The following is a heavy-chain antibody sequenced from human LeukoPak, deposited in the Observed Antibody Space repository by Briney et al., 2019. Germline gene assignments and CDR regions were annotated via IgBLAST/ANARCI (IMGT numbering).Heavy chain of an antibody. Sequence: PSETLSLTCTVSGDSLNTYYWTWIRQTPGKELEWIGFVASSGTSNYNPSLKSRVVISIDTSKNQFSLALTSVTPADTAVYYCARVVRGVVTSNWFDPWGQGTQVSVSS. CDR3: ARVVRGVVTSNWFDP. V-gene: IGHV4-59*01. CDR2: VASSGTS. J-gene: IGHJ5*02. CDR1: GDSLNTYY. D-gene: IGHD2-21*02.